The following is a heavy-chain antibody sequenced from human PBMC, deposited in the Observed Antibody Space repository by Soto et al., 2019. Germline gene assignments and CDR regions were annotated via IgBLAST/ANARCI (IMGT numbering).Heavy chain of an antibody. CDR3: ARLLRFRDWFDP. J-gene: IGHJ5*02. CDR2: INHSGST. CDR1: GGSFSGYY. D-gene: IGHD3-3*01. V-gene: IGHV4-34*01. Sequence: SETLSLTCAVYGGSFSGYYWSWIRQPPGKGLEWIGEINHSGSTNYNPSLKSRVTISVDTSKNQFSLKLSSVTAADTAVYYCARLLRFRDWFDPWGQGTLVTVSS.